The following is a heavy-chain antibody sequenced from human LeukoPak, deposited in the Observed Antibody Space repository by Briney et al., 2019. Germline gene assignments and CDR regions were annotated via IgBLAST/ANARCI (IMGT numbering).Heavy chain of an antibody. CDR3: ARGAPYYDFWSGYNPHGNYYYYGMDV. Sequence: KPSETLSLTCAVYGVSFSGYYWSWLHQPPGKGLEWIGEINHSGSTNYNPSLKSRVTISVDTSKNQFSLKLSSVTAADTAVYYCARGAPYYDFWSGYNPHGNYYYYGMDVWGQGTTVTVSS. V-gene: IGHV4-34*01. CDR2: INHSGST. D-gene: IGHD3-3*01. CDR1: GVSFSGYY. J-gene: IGHJ6*02.